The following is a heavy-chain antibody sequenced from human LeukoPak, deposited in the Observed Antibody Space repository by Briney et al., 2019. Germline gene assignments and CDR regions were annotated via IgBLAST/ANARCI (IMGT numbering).Heavy chain of an antibody. Sequence: SVKVSCKASGYTFTSYGISWVRQAPGQGLEWMGGIIPIFGTANYAQKFQGRVTITADESTSTAYMELSSLRSEDTAVYYCARSYSGYDPQFDYWGQGTLVTVPS. J-gene: IGHJ4*02. D-gene: IGHD5-12*01. V-gene: IGHV1-69*13. CDR1: GYTFTSYG. CDR3: ARSYSGYDPQFDY. CDR2: IIPIFGTA.